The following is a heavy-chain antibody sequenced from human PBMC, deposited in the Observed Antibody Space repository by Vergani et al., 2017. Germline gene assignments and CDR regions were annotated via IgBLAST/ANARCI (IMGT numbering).Heavy chain of an antibody. CDR1: GGSISSGGYY. CDR3: VRVSPVVTGSFRYFDL. CDR2: IYYSGST. V-gene: IGHV4-31*03. Sequence: VQLQESGPGLVKPSQTLSLTCTVSGGSISSGGYYWSWIRQHPGKGLEWIGYIYYSGSTYYNPSLKSRVTISVDTSKNQFSLKLSSVTAADTAVYYCVRVSPVVTGSFRYFDLWGRGTLVTVSS. D-gene: IGHD2-21*02. J-gene: IGHJ2*01.